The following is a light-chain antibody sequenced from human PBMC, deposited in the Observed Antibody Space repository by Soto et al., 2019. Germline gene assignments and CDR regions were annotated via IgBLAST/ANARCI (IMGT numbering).Light chain of an antibody. J-gene: IGKJ5*01. CDR3: QQYDTWRRIS. CDR1: QSISSK. V-gene: IGKV3-15*01. CDR2: GAS. Sequence: EIVLTQSPATLSVSPGERVTLSCRASQSISSKLGWYQQRPGQAPRLLIYGASTRATGIPARFSGSGSGTEFTLTISSLQSEDFAVYYCQQYDTWRRISLGQGTRLEIK.